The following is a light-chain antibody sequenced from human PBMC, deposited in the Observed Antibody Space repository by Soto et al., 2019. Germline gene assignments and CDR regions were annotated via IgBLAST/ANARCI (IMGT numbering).Light chain of an antibody. CDR2: DAS. V-gene: IGKV1-5*01. Sequence: DIQMTQSPSTLSASVGDRVTITCRASQSISSWLAWYQQKPGKAPKLLIYDASSLESGVPSRFSGRGSGTEFNLTISSLQPDDFATYYCQQYNSYSLLTFGGGTKVEIK. CDR3: QQYNSYSLLT. J-gene: IGKJ4*01. CDR1: QSISSW.